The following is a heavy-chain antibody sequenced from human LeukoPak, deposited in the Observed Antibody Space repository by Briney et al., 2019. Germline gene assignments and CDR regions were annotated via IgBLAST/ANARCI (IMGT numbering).Heavy chain of an antibody. V-gene: IGHV4-59*01. J-gene: IGHJ4*02. Sequence: SETLSLTCTVSGGSISSYYWSWIRQPPGKGLEWIGYVYYTGSTNYNPSLNSRVTMSIDTSKNQFTLRLSSVTAADTAVYYCARADYYETSGPFGYWGQGTLVIVSS. CDR2: VYYTGST. CDR1: GGSISSYY. D-gene: IGHD3-22*01. CDR3: ARADYYETSGPFGY.